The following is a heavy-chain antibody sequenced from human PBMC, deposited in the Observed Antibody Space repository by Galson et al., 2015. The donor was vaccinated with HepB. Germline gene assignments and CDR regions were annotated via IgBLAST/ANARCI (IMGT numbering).Heavy chain of an antibody. D-gene: IGHD3-22*01. CDR1: GYTFTNTW. CDR2: IDPSDSYT. CDR3: AGRFGYSSGYDY. J-gene: IGHJ4*02. Sequence: SGAEVKKLGESLRISCKGSGYTFTNTWIQWVRQMPGKGLEWMGKIDPSDSYTKYSPSFQGHVTISVDKSISTAYLQWSSLRASDTAMYYCAGRFGYSSGYDYWGQGTLVTVSS. V-gene: IGHV5-10-1*01.